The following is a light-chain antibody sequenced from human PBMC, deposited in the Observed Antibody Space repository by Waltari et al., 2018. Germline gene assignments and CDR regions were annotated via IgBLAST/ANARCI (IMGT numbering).Light chain of an antibody. J-gene: IGLJ2*01. CDR1: SSNLGNNY. CDR3: ATWDSSLSGGV. Sequence: HSVLTQPPSVSAAPGQDVTIFCSGSSSNLGNNYVSWYQQVPGTAPKLLIFDNTGRPSGIPDRFSGPKSGTSATLDITGLQTGDEAHYYCATWDSSLSGGVFGGGTKVTVL. V-gene: IGLV1-51*01. CDR2: DNT.